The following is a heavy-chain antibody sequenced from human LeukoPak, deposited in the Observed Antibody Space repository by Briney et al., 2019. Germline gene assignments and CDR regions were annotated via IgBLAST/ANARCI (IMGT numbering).Heavy chain of an antibody. CDR1: GGSISSSSYY. D-gene: IGHD4/OR15-4a*01. CDR2: IYYSGST. Sequence: PSETLSLTCTVSGGSISSSSYYWGWIRQPPGKGLEWIGSIYYSGSTYYNPSLKSRVTISVDTSKNQFSLKVSSVTAADTAVYYCAREAVLNWFDPWGQGTLVTVSS. J-gene: IGHJ5*02. CDR3: AREAVLNWFDP. V-gene: IGHV4-39*07.